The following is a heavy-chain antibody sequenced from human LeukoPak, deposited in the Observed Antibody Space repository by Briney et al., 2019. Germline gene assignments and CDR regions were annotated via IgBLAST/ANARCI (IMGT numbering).Heavy chain of an antibody. CDR3: AREVYSSGWSSFDY. V-gene: IGHV3-74*01. J-gene: IGHJ4*02. CDR1: GFTFSSYW. D-gene: IGHD6-19*01. CDR2: ISSDATIS. Sequence: GGSLRLSCAASGFTFSSYWMHWVRHAPGKGLVWVSRISSDATISSYADSVRGRFTISRDNAKNTQYLQMNSLRAEDAAVYYCAREVYSSGWSSFDYWGQGTLVTVSS.